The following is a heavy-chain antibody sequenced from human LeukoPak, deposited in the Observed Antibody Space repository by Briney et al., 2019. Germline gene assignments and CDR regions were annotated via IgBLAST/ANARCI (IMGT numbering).Heavy chain of an antibody. CDR2: MNPYSGDR. CDR3: ARTTSLTASGYAY. V-gene: IGHV1-8*03. CDR1: GYTFTTYH. Sequence: ASVKVSCKTSGYTFTTYHINWVRQATGQGLEWLGWMNPYSGDRGYAQKFQGRLSITSDTSISTAYMELSSLRSDDTAVYFCARTTSLTASGYAYWGQGSLATVSS. J-gene: IGHJ4*02. D-gene: IGHD4-17*01.